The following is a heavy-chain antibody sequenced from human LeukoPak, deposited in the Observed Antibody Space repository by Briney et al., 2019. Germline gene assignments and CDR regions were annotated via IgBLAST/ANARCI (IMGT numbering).Heavy chain of an antibody. D-gene: IGHD3-22*01. CDR1: GGSISSGGYY. CDR3: AREDGSSGYPDY. J-gene: IGHJ4*02. Sequence: PSETLSLTCTVSGGSISSGGYYWSWIRQHPGKGLEWIGYIYYSGSTYYNPSLKSRVTISVDTSKNQFSLKLSSVTAADTAVYYCAREDGSSGYPDYWGQGTLVTVSS. CDR2: IYYSGST. V-gene: IGHV4-31*03.